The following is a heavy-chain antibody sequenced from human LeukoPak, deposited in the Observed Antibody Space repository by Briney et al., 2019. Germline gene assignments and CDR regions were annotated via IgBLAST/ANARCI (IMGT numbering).Heavy chain of an antibody. J-gene: IGHJ3*01. CDR2: ISGSGSST. D-gene: IGHD4-17*01. Sequence: GGSLRLSCAASGFTFSSYAMSWVRQAPGKGMEWVSAISGSGSSTYYADSVKGRFTISRDNSKNTLYLQMNSLRAEDTAVYYCAKDPNGDYFGAFDFWGQGTMVTVSS. CDR1: GFTFSSYA. V-gene: IGHV3-23*01. CDR3: AKDPNGDYFGAFDF.